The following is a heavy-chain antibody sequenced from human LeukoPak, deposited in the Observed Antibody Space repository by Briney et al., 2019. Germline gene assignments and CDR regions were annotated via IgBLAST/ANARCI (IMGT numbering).Heavy chain of an antibody. CDR1: GFTFSSYA. Sequence: GGSLRLSCAASGFTFSSYAMSWVRQASGKGLEWVSAISGSGGSTYYADSVKGRFTISRDNSKNTLYLQMNSLRAEDTAVYYCARERSSSSTYYGMDVWGQGTTVTVSS. D-gene: IGHD6-13*01. CDR3: ARERSSSSTYYGMDV. CDR2: ISGSGGST. J-gene: IGHJ6*02. V-gene: IGHV3-23*01.